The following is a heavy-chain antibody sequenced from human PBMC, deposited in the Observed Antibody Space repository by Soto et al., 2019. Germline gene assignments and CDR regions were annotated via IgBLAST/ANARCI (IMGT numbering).Heavy chain of an antibody. V-gene: IGHV1-8*01. J-gene: IGHJ4*02. Sequence: QVQLVQSGAEVKKPGASVKVSCKASGYTFTSYDINWVRQATGQGLEWMGWMNPNSGNTGYAQKFHGRVSMTRTTSISTAYMELSSLRSEDTAVYYCARSRPYYDFWGGPEDWGQGTLVTVSS. CDR3: ARSRPYYDFWGGPED. D-gene: IGHD3-3*01. CDR2: MNPNSGNT. CDR1: GYTFTSYD.